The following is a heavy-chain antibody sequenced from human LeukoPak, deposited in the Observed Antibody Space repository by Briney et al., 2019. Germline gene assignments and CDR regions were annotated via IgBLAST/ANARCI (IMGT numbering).Heavy chain of an antibody. CDR3: AGLRIAVAGDYYYYFGIDV. CDR1: GYSFTSYW. J-gene: IGHJ6*02. CDR2: IYPGDSDI. D-gene: IGHD6-19*01. Sequence: GESLKISCKGSGYSFTSYWIGWVRQMPGKGLEWMGIIYPGDSDIRYSPSFQGQVTISADKSISTAYLQWSSLKASDTARYYCAGLRIAVAGDYYYYFGIDVWGQGTTGTVS. V-gene: IGHV5-51*01.